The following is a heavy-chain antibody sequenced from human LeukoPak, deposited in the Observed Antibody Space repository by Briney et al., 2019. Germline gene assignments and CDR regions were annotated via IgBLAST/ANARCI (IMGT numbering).Heavy chain of an antibody. V-gene: IGHV4-59*08. CDR1: GGSISGYH. CDR2: MYYSGNT. CDR3: ARHPEEVDY. Sequence: PSETLSLTCTVSGGSISGYHWSWIRQPPGKGLEWIGYMYYSGNTNYNPSLKSRVTISVDTSKNQFSLKLSSVTAADTAVYYCARHPEEVDYWGQGTLVTVSS. J-gene: IGHJ4*02.